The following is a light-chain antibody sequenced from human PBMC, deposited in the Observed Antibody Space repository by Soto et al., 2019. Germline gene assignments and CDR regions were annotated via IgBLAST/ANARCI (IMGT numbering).Light chain of an antibody. CDR2: DVS. J-gene: IGLJ1*01. V-gene: IGLV2-14*01. CDR1: SSDVDGYNY. CDR3: SSYTSSSSYV. Sequence: QSALTQPASVSGSPGQSITISCTGTSSDVDGYNYVSWYQQHPGKAPKFMIYDVSNRPSGVSNRFSGSKSGNTASLTISGLQAEDEADYYCSSYTSSSSYVFGTGTKLTVL.